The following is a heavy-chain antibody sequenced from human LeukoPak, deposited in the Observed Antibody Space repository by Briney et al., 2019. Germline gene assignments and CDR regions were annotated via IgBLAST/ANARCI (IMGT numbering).Heavy chain of an antibody. V-gene: IGHV4-59*01. CDR2: IYYSGST. CDR1: GGSISSYY. Sequence: PSQTLSLTCTVSGGSISSYYWSWIRQPPGKGLEWIGYIYYSGSTNYNPSLKSRVTISVDTSKNQFSLKLSSVTAADTAVYYCARGPVGPVRLHWYFDLWGRGTLVTVSS. D-gene: IGHD2-21*02. J-gene: IGHJ2*01. CDR3: ARGPVGPVRLHWYFDL.